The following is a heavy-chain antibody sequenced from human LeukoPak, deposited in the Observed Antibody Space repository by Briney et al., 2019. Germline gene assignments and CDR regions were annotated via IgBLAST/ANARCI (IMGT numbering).Heavy chain of an antibody. CDR1: GFTFSSFE. D-gene: IGHD1-26*01. J-gene: IGHJ2*01. CDR2: IGSSGGII. Sequence: GGSLRLSCAASGFTFSSFEMNWVRQAPGKGLEWVSYIGSSGGIIYYADSVKGRFTISRDNAKNSLYLQMNSLRAEDTAVYYCAKGNWGERLDWYFDLWGRGTLVTVSS. CDR3: AKGNWGERLDWYFDL. V-gene: IGHV3-48*03.